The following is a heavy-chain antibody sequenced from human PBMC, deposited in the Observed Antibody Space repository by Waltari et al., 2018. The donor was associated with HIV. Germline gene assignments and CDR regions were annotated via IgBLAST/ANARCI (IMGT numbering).Heavy chain of an antibody. V-gene: IGHV3-15*01. Sequence: EVQLVESGGGLVKPGGSLRLSCAASGITFRNAGMSWVRQAPGKGLEWVGRIKSGTEGGTTDYAAAVKGRFTISRDDSKHTLYLQRDSLKTEDTAVYYCTTLWYSYDSTDYWGQGTLVTVSS. CDR3: TTLWYSYDSTDY. CDR2: IKSGTEGGTT. CDR1: GITFRNAG. J-gene: IGHJ4*02. D-gene: IGHD3-22*01.